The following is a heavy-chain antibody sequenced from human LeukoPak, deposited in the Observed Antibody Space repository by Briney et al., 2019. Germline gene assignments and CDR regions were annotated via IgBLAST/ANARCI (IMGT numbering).Heavy chain of an antibody. V-gene: IGHV4-4*07. J-gene: IGHJ6*02. CDR2: IYTSGST. D-gene: IGHD6-19*01. CDR3: ARTIPHSSGWYSWDYYYYGMDV. Sequence: SETLSLTCTVSGGSISSYYWSWIRQPAGKGLEWIGRIYTSGSTNYNPPLKSRVTMSVDTSKNQFSLKLSSVTAADTAVYYCARTIPHSSGWYSWDYYYYGMDVWGQGTTVTVSS. CDR1: GGSISSYY.